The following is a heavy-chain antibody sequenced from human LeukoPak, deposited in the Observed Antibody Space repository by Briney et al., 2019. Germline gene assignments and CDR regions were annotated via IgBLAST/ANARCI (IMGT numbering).Heavy chain of an antibody. J-gene: IGHJ4*02. D-gene: IGHD6-13*01. CDR3: AKLGSSWYYFDY. CDR2: ISGSGGIT. V-gene: IGHV3-23*01. CDR1: GFTFSSYD. Sequence: GGSLRLACAASGFTFSSYDMIWVRQAPGKGLEWVSDISGSGGITNYADSVKGRFIISRDSSKETLDLQMNSLRVEDTAVYYCAKLGSSWYYFDYWGQGTLAAVSS.